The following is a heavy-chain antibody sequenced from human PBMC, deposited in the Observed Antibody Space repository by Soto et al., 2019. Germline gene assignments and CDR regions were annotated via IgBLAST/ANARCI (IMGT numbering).Heavy chain of an antibody. CDR1: GYSFSSNV. V-gene: IGHV1-2*04. J-gene: IGHJ6*02. D-gene: IGHD2-15*01. CDR2: ISAYSGGT. CDR3: AREGAATANYGMDV. Sequence: ASVKVSCKASGYSFSSNVLYWVRQAPGQGLEWMGWISAYSGGTNYAQKFQGWVTMTRDTSISTVYMELSSLKSDDMAVYYCAREGAATANYGMDVWGQGTTVTVSS.